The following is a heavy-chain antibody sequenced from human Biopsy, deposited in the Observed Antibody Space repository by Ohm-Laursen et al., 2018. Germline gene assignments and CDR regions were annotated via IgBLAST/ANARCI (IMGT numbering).Heavy chain of an antibody. V-gene: IGHV4-59*01. CDR3: ARDSRGGHLNTTLITGKNLDS. J-gene: IGHJ4*02. CDR2: IYYTGST. Sequence: SQTLSLTCTVSRDAISNYYWTWIRQPPGKGLEWIGCIYYTGSTNYNPSVKSQVTISVDTSKNQFSLKLNSVTAADTAVYFCARDSRGGHLNTTLITGKNLDSWGQGILVTVSS. D-gene: IGHD3-16*01. CDR1: RDAISNYY.